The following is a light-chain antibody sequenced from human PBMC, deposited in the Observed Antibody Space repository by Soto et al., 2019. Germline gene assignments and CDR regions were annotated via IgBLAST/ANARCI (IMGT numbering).Light chain of an antibody. Sequence: DVVMTQSPLSLAVTLGQPASISCRSSQSLLYSDGNTHLNWFHQRPGQSPRRLIYKVSNRDSGVPARFGGSGSGTDFTPKISRVEAEDVGVYYYMQGTHWPPYTFGQGTKLEIK. CDR3: MQGTHWPPYT. CDR1: QSLLYSDGNTH. V-gene: IGKV2-30*01. CDR2: KVS. J-gene: IGKJ2*01.